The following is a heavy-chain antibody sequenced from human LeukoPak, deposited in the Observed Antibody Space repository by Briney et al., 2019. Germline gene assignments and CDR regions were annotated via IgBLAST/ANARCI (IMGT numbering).Heavy chain of an antibody. V-gene: IGHV3-21*01. CDR2: ISSSSSYI. CDR1: GFTFSSYS. Sequence: PGGSLRLSCAASGFTFSSYSMNWVRQAPGKGLEWLSSISSSSSYIYYADSVKGRFTISRDNAKNSLYLQMNSLRAEDTAVYYCARDRVGAYEFDYWGQGTLVTVSS. CDR3: ARDRVGAYEFDY. D-gene: IGHD1-26*01. J-gene: IGHJ4*02.